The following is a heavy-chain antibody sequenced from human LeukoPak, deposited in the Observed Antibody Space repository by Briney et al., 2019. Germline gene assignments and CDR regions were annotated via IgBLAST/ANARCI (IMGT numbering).Heavy chain of an antibody. Sequence: GGSLRLSCAASGFTFATYGMSWVRQAPGKGLEWASVVGDNAGTTHYADSVKGRFFISRDNSKNTVHLQMNSLRDEDTAVYYCAKDSFTVVRGVASDDGFAVWGQGTMVTVSS. V-gene: IGHV3-23*01. D-gene: IGHD3-10*01. J-gene: IGHJ3*01. CDR1: GFTFATYG. CDR3: AKDSFTVVRGVASDDGFAV. CDR2: VGDNAGTT.